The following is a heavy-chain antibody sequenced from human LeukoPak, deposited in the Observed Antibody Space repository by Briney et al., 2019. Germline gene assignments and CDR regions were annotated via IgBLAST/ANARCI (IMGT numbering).Heavy chain of an antibody. J-gene: IGHJ4*02. Sequence: ASVKVSCKASGYTFTNYYMHWVRQAPGQGLEWMGIINPSGDGTTYAQKFQGRVTMTRDTSTSTVYMELSSLRSEDTAVYYCARVWVGAPAIFDYWGQGTLVTVSS. D-gene: IGHD1-26*01. V-gene: IGHV1-46*01. CDR2: INPSGDGT. CDR3: ARVWVGAPAIFDY. CDR1: GYTFTNYY.